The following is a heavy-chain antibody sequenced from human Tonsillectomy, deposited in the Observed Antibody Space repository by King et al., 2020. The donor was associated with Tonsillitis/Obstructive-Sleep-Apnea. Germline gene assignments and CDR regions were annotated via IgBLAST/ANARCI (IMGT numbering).Heavy chain of an antibody. D-gene: IGHD4-17*01. Sequence: LQLQESGPGLVKPSQTLSLTCTVSGGSISSGNYYWSWIRQHPGKGLEWIGYIYDSGSTDYNPSLKSRVTISVDTSRNQFSLRLNSVTAADTAVYYCANEVTTGAFDYWGQGTLLTVSS. V-gene: IGHV4-31*03. CDR1: GGSISSGNYY. CDR3: ANEVTTGAFDY. CDR2: IYDSGST. J-gene: IGHJ4*02.